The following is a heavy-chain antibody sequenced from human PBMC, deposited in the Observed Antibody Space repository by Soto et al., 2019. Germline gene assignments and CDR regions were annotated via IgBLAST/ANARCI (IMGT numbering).Heavy chain of an antibody. D-gene: IGHD2-2*02. Sequence: EVQLVESGGGLVQPGGSLRLSCAASGFTFSSYEMNWVRQAPGKGLEWVSYISSSGSTIYYADSVKGRFTISRDNAKNSLYLQMNSLRAEDTAVYYCAREAKPYCSSTSCYKRVTIFGVVIIGGDYYYGMDVWGQGTTVTVSS. V-gene: IGHV3-48*03. CDR2: ISSSGSTI. CDR1: GFTFSSYE. CDR3: AREAKPYCSSTSCYKRVTIFGVVIIGGDYYYGMDV. J-gene: IGHJ6*02.